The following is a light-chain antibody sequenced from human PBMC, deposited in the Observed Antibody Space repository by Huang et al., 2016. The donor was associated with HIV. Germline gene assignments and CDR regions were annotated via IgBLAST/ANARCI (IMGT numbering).Light chain of an antibody. CDR2: AAS. CDR1: QGISNY. V-gene: IGKV1-27*01. J-gene: IGKJ4*01. Sequence: DIQMTQSPSSLSASVGDRVTITGRASQGISNYLAWYQQKPGKVPKLIIYAASTFQSVSPSRFSVSASGTDFTLTISSLQPEDVATYYCQKYNSAPLTFGGGTKVEIK. CDR3: QKYNSAPLT.